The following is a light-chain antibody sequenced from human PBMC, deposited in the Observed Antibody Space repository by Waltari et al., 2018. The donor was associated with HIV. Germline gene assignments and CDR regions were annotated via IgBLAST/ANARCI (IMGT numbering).Light chain of an antibody. CDR2: GAP. CDR1: QDIGSL. Sequence: DIQMTQSPSFVSAFVGDRVTIMCRASQDIGSLVAWYQQKPGKSPKLLVYGAPNLEIGVPPRFDGSGSGTSFALTITGLEPEDFATYFCQQAHTFPQTFGGGTRVEF. CDR3: QQAHTFPQT. V-gene: IGKV1-12*01. J-gene: IGKJ4*01.